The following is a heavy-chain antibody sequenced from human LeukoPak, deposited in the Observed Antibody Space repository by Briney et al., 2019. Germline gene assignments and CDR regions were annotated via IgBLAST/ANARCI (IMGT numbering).Heavy chain of an antibody. CDR1: GFTFSSYA. CDR2: ISGSGGST. CDR3: AKLGCSSTSCLYGMDV. D-gene: IGHD2-2*01. J-gene: IGHJ6*02. Sequence: GGSLRLSCAASGFTFSSYAMSWVRQAPGKGLEWVSAISGSGGSTYYPDSVKGRFTISRDNSKNTLYLQMNSLRAEATAVYYCAKLGCSSTSCLYGMDVWGQGTTVTVSS. V-gene: IGHV3-23*01.